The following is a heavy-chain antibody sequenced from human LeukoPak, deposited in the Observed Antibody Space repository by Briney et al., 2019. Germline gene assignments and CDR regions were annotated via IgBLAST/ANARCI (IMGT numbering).Heavy chain of an antibody. J-gene: IGHJ4*02. CDR3: ATLVRALYFDY. CDR2: ITPGLGGT. D-gene: IGHD6-13*01. Sequence: GGSLRLSCAASGFTFSINAMAWVRQAPGKGLEWVSAITPGLGGTHYADSVKGRFTISRDNSKNTLYLQMNSLRAEDTALYYCATLVRALYFDYWGQGTLVTASS. V-gene: IGHV3-23*01. CDR1: GFTFSINA.